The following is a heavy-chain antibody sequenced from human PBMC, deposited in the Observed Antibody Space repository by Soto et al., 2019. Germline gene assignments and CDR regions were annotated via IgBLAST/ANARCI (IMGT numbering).Heavy chain of an antibody. CDR1: GGTFSSYA. D-gene: IGHD3-22*01. V-gene: IGHV1-69*06. CDR3: ARGYYYDSSGYPLFDY. CDR2: IIPIFGTA. Sequence: SVKVSCKASGGTFSSYAISWVRQAPGQGLERMGGIIPIFGTANYAQKFQGRVTITADKSTSTAYMELSSLRSEDTVVYYCARGYYYDSSGYPLFDYWGQGTLVTVSS. J-gene: IGHJ4*02.